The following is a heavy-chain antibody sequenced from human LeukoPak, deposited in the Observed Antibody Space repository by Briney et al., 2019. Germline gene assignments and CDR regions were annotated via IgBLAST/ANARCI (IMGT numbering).Heavy chain of an antibody. CDR3: AKDSSANY. V-gene: IGHV3-7*04. D-gene: IGHD3-10*01. Sequence: GGSLRLSCEASGFTFSTSWVSWARQAPGKGLECVANINQDGSEKYYVDSVKGRFTISRDNAKNSLYLQMNSLRADDTAVYYCAKDSSANYWGQGTLVTVSS. CDR2: INQDGSEK. CDR1: GFTFSTSW. J-gene: IGHJ4*02.